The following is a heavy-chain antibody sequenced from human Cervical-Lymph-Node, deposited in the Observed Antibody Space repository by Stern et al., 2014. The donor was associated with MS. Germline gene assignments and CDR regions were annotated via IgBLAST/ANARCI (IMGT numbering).Heavy chain of an antibody. CDR3: VKDLLSASA. Sequence: VQLVESGGGLVQPGRSLRLSCTGSGFTFDDYTMHWVRQRPGKGLEWVSSITWNGQNIGYADSVKGRVTISRDNAEYSLYLQIHSLRPEDTALYYCVKDLLSASAWGQGTLVTVSS. V-gene: IGHV3-9*01. CDR2: ITWNGQNI. J-gene: IGHJ5*02. CDR1: GFTFDDYT.